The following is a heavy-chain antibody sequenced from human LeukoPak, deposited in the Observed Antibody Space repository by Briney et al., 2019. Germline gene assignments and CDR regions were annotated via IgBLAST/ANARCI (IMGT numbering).Heavy chain of an antibody. J-gene: IGHJ4*02. CDR1: GYSFTDYD. CDR2: VSIYNDNT. V-gene: IGHV1-18*01. CDR3: ARTGHYQFDS. D-gene: IGHD3-9*01. Sequence: ASVKVSCKASGYSFTDYDFSWVRQAPGQGLEWLGWVSIYNDNTNYAREFQDRITMTTDISTSTAYMGLKSLTSDDTAVYFCARTGHYQFDSWGQGTLVTVSS.